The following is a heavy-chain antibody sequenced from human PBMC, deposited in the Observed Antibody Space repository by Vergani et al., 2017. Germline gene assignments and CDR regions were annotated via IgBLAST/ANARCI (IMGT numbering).Heavy chain of an antibody. V-gene: IGHV1-18*01. D-gene: IGHD6-19*01. CDR1: GYTFTSYG. Sequence: QVQLVQSGSELKKPGASVKVSCKASGYTFTSYGISWVRQAPGQGLEWMGWISAYNGNTNYAQKLQGRVTMTTDTSTSTAYMELRSLRSDDTAVYYCARDRAVGKQGWYTSGYWGQGTLVTVSS. CDR2: ISAYNGNT. CDR3: ARDRAVGKQGWYTSGY. J-gene: IGHJ4*02.